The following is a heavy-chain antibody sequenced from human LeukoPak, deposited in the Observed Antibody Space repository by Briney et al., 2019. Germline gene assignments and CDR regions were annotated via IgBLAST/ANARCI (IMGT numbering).Heavy chain of an antibody. CDR2: INSDGSGP. CDR1: GFTFSNYW. J-gene: IGHJ4*02. Sequence: GGSLRLSCVASGFTFSNYWMHWVRQAPEKGLMWVSKINSDGSGPDYADSVKGRFTISRDNAKNTLYLQMNSLRAEDTAVYYCTRDIYGLGDYWGQGTLVTVSS. V-gene: IGHV3-74*01. D-gene: IGHD2-21*01. CDR3: TRDIYGLGDY.